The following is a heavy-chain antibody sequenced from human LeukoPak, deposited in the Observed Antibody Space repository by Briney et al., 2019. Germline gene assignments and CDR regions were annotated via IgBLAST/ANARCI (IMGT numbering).Heavy chain of an antibody. V-gene: IGHV3-7*05. CDR1: GFTFSSYG. J-gene: IGHJ4*02. D-gene: IGHD5-18*01. Sequence: TGGSLRLSCAASGFTFSSYGMHWVRQAPGKGLEWVANIKQDGSEKYYVDSVKGRFTISRGNAKNSLYLQMNSLRAEDTAVYYCARDLDSYGRGYFDYWGQGTLVTVSS. CDR2: IKQDGSEK. CDR3: ARDLDSYGRGYFDY.